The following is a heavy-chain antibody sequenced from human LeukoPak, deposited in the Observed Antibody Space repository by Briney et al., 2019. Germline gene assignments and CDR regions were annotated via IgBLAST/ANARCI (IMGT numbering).Heavy chain of an antibody. Sequence: GGSLRLSCAASGFTFSSYSMNWVRQAPGKGLEWVSSISSSSSYIYYADSVKGRFTISRDNAKNSLYLQMNSLRAEDTAVYYCASPRSGYSGYDLDYWGQGTLATVSS. V-gene: IGHV3-21*01. CDR2: ISSSSSYI. CDR1: GFTFSSYS. CDR3: ASPRSGYSGYDLDY. D-gene: IGHD5-12*01. J-gene: IGHJ4*02.